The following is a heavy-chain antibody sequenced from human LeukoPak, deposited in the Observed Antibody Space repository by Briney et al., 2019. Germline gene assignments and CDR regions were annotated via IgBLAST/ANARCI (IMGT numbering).Heavy chain of an antibody. Sequence: GASVKVSCKASGYTFTSYAMHWVRQAPGQRLEWMGWINAGNGNTKYSQEFQGRVTITRDTSASTAYMELNSLRSEDMAVYYCARAPGSGSYRPPDYWGQGTLVTVSS. CDR2: INAGNGNT. D-gene: IGHD1-26*01. V-gene: IGHV1-3*03. CDR3: ARAPGSGSYRPPDY. J-gene: IGHJ4*02. CDR1: GYTFTSYA.